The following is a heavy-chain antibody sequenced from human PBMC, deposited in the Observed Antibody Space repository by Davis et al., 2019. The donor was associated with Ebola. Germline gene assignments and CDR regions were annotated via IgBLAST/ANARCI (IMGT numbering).Heavy chain of an antibody. CDR2: ISWNSGSI. CDR1: GFTFDDYG. V-gene: IGHV3-9*01. Sequence: PGGSLRLSCAASGFTFDDYGMHWVRQPPGKGLEWVSGISWNSGSIGYADSVKGRFTISRDNAKNSLYLQMNSLTAEDTAVYYCVRTTYGAPEYWGQGTQVTVSS. CDR3: VRTTYGAPEY. J-gene: IGHJ4*02. D-gene: IGHD1-7*01.